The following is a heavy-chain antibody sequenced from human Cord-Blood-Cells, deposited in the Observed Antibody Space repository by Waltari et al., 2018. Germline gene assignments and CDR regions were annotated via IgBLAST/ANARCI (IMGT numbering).Heavy chain of an antibody. D-gene: IGHD6-6*01. Sequence: QVQLVESGGGVVQPGRSLRLSCAASGFTFSSYGMHWVRQAPGKGLEWVAVISYDGSNKYYADSVKGRFTISRDNSKNTLYLQMNSLRAEDTAVYYCAKGGLGSSKAGLDYWGQGTLVTVSS. CDR1: GFTFSSYG. V-gene: IGHV3-30*18. J-gene: IGHJ4*02. CDR2: ISYDGSNK. CDR3: AKGGLGSSKAGLDY.